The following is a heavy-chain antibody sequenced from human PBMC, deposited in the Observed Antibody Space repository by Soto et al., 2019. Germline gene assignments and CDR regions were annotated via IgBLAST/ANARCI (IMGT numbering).Heavy chain of an antibody. J-gene: IGHJ6*02. CDR1: GFTFSSYA. CDR3: ARDRGYYDSSGYYPPSTYGMDV. D-gene: IGHD3-22*01. CDR2: ISYDGSNK. Sequence: GGSLRLSCAASGFTFSSYAMHWVRQAPGKGLEWVAVISYDGSNKYYADSVKGRFTISRDNSKNTLYLQMNSLRAEDTAVYYCARDRGYYDSSGYYPPSTYGMDVWGQGTTVTVSS. V-gene: IGHV3-30-3*01.